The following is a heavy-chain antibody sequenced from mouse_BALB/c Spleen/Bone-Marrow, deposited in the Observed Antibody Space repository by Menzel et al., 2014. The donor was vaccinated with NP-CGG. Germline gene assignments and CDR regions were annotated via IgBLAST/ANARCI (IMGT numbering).Heavy chain of an antibody. Sequence: QVQLQQSGAELVKPGASVKLSCKASGYTFTGYWMHWVKQRPGQGLEWIGEINPSNGRTNYNEKFKGKATFTADTSSNTAYMQLSSLTSEDSAVYYCTRGGGYFALDYWGQGTSVTVSS. CDR3: TRGGGYFALDY. V-gene: IGHV1S81*02. CDR1: GYTFTGYW. J-gene: IGHJ4*01. CDR2: INPSNGRT.